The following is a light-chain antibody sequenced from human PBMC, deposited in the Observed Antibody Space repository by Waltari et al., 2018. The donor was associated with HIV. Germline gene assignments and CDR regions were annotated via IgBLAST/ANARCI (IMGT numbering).Light chain of an antibody. Sequence: EIVLTQSPATLSLSPGVRATLSCRANQIVQHFLVWYQQKPGQPPRLLVYDASKRATGISPRFSGSGSGTDFTLSISSLEPEDFALYFCQQRISWPPTFGGGTRVEV. CDR2: DAS. J-gene: IGKJ4*01. CDR3: QQRISWPPT. V-gene: IGKV3-11*01. CDR1: QIVQHF.